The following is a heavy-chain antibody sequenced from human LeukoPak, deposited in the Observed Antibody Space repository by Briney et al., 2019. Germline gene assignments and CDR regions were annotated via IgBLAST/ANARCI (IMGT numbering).Heavy chain of an antibody. V-gene: IGHV4-39*01. CDR1: CGSISTDASY. D-gene: IGHD6-19*01. J-gene: IGHJ6*02. CDR2: IYYSGST. CDR3: ARLFSRGWEYHFGLDV. Sequence: SETLSLTCTVSCGSISTDASYWAWIRQPPGKGLEGIGSIYYSGSTYYSSSLKSRVTLSVDTSKNQFSLKMSSVTAADTAVFYCARLFSRGWEYHFGLDVWGQGTTVTVS.